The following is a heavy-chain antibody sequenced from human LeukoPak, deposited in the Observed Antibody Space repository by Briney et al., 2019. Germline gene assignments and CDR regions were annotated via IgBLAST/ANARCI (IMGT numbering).Heavy chain of an antibody. J-gene: IGHJ4*02. Sequence: SETLSLTCTVSGGSISSYYWSWIRQPPGKGLEWIGYIYYSGSTNYNPSLKSRVTISVDTSKNQFSLKPSSVTAADTAVYYCARQSSTSCYDYWGQGTLVTVSS. CDR3: ARQSSTSCYDY. V-gene: IGHV4-59*08. CDR1: GGSISSYY. D-gene: IGHD2-2*01. CDR2: IYYSGST.